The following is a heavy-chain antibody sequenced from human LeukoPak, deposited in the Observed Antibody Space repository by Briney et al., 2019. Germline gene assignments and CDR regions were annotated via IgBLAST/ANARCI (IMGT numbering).Heavy chain of an antibody. D-gene: IGHD6-13*01. Sequence: GGSLRLSCAASGFTFDEYAMHWVRQAPGKGLEWVSGISWNSGSLGYVDSVKGRFTISRDNAKNSLYLQMNSLRAEDTALYYCAKVMYSSSRIPEKGQPKTDAFDIWGQGTMVTVSS. J-gene: IGHJ3*02. CDR3: AKVMYSSSRIPEKGQPKTDAFDI. V-gene: IGHV3-9*01. CDR2: ISWNSGSL. CDR1: GFTFDEYA.